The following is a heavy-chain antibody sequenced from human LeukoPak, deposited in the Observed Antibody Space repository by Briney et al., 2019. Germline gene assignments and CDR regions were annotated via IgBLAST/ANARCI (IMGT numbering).Heavy chain of an antibody. Sequence: PGGSLRLSCVGSGFTFSRYWLNWVRQAPGKGLEWVANIKLDGSEKNYVDSVKGRFAISRDNTKNSLYLQMNSPRAEDTAVFYCARDQYDTWSRRGNFDSWGQGTLVIVSS. J-gene: IGHJ4*02. V-gene: IGHV3-7*03. CDR2: IKLDGSEK. D-gene: IGHD3-3*01. CDR3: ARDQYDTWSRRGNFDS. CDR1: GFTFSRYW.